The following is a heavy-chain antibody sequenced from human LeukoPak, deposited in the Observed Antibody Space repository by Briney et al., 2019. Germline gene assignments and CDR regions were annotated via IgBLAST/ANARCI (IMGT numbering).Heavy chain of an antibody. V-gene: IGHV3-30*02. CDR2: IRYDGSNK. D-gene: IGHD3-22*01. Sequence: GGSLRLSCAASGFTFSSFGMHWVRQAPGKGLEWVAFIRYDGSNKYYADSVKGRFTISRDNSKNTLYLQMNSLRAEDTAVYYCAKEKDYYDRSGPGAFDIWGQGTMVTISS. CDR1: GFTFSSFG. J-gene: IGHJ3*02. CDR3: AKEKDYYDRSGPGAFDI.